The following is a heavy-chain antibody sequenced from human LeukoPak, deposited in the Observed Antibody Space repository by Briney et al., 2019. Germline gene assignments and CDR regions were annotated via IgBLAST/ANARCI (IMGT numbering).Heavy chain of an antibody. V-gene: IGHV3-9*01. Sequence: PGRSLRLSCAASGFTFDDYAMDWVRHAPGKGLEWVSGISWNSGSIGYADSVKGRFTISRDNAKNSLYLQMNSLRAEDTALYYCAKDMGIAVAGHGDYWGQGTLVTVSS. J-gene: IGHJ4*02. CDR1: GFTFDDYA. CDR3: AKDMGIAVAGHGDY. D-gene: IGHD6-19*01. CDR2: ISWNSGSI.